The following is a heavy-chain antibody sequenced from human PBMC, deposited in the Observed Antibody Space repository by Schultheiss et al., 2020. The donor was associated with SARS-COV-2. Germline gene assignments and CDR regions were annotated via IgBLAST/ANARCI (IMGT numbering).Heavy chain of an antibody. CDR1: GGSFSGYY. J-gene: IGHJ4*02. Sequence: SETLSLTCAVYGGSFSGYYWSWIRQPPGKGLEWIGEINHSGSTNYNPSLKSRVTISVDTSKNQFSLKLSSVTAADTAVYYCAGYLEQPVDYWGQGTLVTVSS. CDR3: AGYLEQPVDY. V-gene: IGHV4-34*01. D-gene: IGHD3-3*01. CDR2: INHSGST.